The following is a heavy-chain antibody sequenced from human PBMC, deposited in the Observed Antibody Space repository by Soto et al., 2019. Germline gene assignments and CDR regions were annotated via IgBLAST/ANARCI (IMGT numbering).Heavy chain of an antibody. J-gene: IGHJ1*01. CDR1: GFPFRNEW. CDR3: VRGHF. V-gene: IGHV3-7*01. CDR2: ISPDGNEK. Sequence: GESLKISCAASGFPFRNEWMTWVRQAPMKGLEWVANISPDGNEKNYVDSVKGRFTISRDNANNFLYLQTDSLRVEDTAVYYCVRGHFWGQGTLVTVSS.